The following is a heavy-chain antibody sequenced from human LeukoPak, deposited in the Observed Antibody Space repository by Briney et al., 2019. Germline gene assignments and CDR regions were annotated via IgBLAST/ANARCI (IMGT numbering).Heavy chain of an antibody. Sequence: GGSLRLSCAASGFTFSTFWMHWVRQTPGKGLVWVSRISSDGSTTHYADSVKGRFTISRDNAKNTLFLHMNSLRAEDTAVYYCARYGSYVAFDIWGQGTMVTVSS. J-gene: IGHJ3*02. CDR2: ISSDGSTT. CDR3: ARYGSYVAFDI. CDR1: GFTFSTFW. D-gene: IGHD1-26*01. V-gene: IGHV3-74*01.